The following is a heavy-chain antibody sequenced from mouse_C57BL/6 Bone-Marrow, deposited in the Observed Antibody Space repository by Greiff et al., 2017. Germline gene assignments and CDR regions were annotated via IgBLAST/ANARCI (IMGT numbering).Heavy chain of an antibody. CDR3: AREDYCGNSFFDY. CDR1: GFTFSDYG. J-gene: IGHJ2*01. CDR2: ISSGSSTI. V-gene: IGHV5-17*01. D-gene: IGHD1-1*01. Sequence: EVMLVESGGGLVKPGGSLKLSCAASGFTFSDYGMHWVRQAPEKGLEWVAYISSGSSTIYYADTVKGRFTISRDNAKNTLFLQMTSLRSEDTAMYDCAREDYCGNSFFDYWGKGTTLTVSS.